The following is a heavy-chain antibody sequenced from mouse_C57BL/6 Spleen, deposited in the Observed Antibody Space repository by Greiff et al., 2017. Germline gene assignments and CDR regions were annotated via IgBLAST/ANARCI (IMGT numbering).Heavy chain of an antibody. Sequence: VQLQQSGPELVKPGASVKISCKASGYSFTSYYIHWVKQRPGQGLEWIGWIYPGSGNTKYNEKFKGKATLTADTSSSTAYMQLSSLTSEDAAVYYCAGGNWYFDVWGTGTTVTVSS. V-gene: IGHV1-66*01. J-gene: IGHJ1*03. CDR3: AGGNWYFDV. CDR2: IYPGSGNT. CDR1: GYSFTSYY.